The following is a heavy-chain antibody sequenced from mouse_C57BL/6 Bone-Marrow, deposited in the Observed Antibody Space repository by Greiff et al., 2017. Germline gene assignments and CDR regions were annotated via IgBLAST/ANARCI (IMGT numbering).Heavy chain of an antibody. Sequence: VKLQQPGAELVRPGSSVKLSCKASGYTFTSYWMDWVKQRPGQGLEWIGNIYPSDSETHYNQKFKDKATLTVDKSSSTAYMQLSSLTSEDSAVYYCARSGITSFDYWGRGTTRTVSS. D-gene: IGHD1-2*01. CDR2: IYPSDSET. V-gene: IGHV1-61*01. CDR3: ARSGITSFDY. CDR1: GYTFTSYW. J-gene: IGHJ2*01.